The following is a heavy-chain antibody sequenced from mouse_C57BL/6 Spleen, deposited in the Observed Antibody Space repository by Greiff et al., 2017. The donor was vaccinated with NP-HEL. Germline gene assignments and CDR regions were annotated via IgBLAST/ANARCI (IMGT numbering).Heavy chain of an antibody. V-gene: IGHV1-64*01. CDR3: ARRGVLSFEC. J-gene: IGHJ2*01. CDR1: GYTFTSYW. D-gene: IGHD2-14*01. CDR2: IHPNSGST. Sequence: QVQLQQPGAELVKPGASVKLSCKASGYTFTSYWMHWVKQRPGQGLEWIGMIHPNSGSTNYNEKFKSKATLTVDKSSSTAYMKLRSLTSEDTAVYYSARRGVLSFECWGEGTTLTVSS.